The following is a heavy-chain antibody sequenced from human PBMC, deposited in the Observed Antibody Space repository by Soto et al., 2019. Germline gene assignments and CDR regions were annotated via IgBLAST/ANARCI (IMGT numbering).Heavy chain of an antibody. V-gene: IGHV3-72*01. D-gene: IGHD1-1*01. CDR2: SKNKANSYTT. CDR1: GFTFSDHY. Sequence: QPGGSLRLSCAASGFTFSDHYIDWVRQAPGKGLEWVGRSKNKANSYTTEYAASVRGRFTISRDDSKSSLYLQMNSLKTEDTAVYYCTRALPGTTGYYYYSGLDVWGQGTTVTVSS. CDR3: TRALPGTTGYYYYSGLDV. J-gene: IGHJ6*02.